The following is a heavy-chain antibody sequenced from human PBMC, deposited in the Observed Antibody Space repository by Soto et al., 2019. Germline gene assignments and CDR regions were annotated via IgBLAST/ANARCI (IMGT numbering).Heavy chain of an antibody. V-gene: IGHV1-69*12. J-gene: IGHJ6*02. D-gene: IGHD4-17*01. CDR2: IIPIFGTA. CDR3: ARGDYGDYLARYGMDV. CDR1: GGTFSSYA. Sequence: QVQLVQSGAEVKKPGSSVKVSCKASGGTFSSYAISWVRQSPGQGLEWMGGIIPIFGTATYAKKFQGRVTITADESTSTAYMELSSLRSEDTAVYYCARGDYGDYLARYGMDVWGQGTTVTVSS.